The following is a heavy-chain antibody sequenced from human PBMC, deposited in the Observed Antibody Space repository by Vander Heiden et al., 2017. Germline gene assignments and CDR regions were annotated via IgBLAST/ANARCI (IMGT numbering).Heavy chain of an antibody. V-gene: IGHV3-15*07. D-gene: IGHD1-26*01. CDR2: IKSKTDGGTT. J-gene: IGHJ4*02. CDR3: TTEQVGATPGGDY. CDR1: NAW. Sequence: NAWMNWVRQAPRKGLEVVGRIKSKTDGGTTDYAAPVKGRFTISRDDTKNTLDQQMNSRKTEDTAVYYCTTEQVGATPGGDYWGQGTLVTVSS.